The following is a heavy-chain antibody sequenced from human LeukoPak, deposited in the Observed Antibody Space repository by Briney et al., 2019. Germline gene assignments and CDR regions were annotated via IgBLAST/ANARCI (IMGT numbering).Heavy chain of an antibody. Sequence: ASVKVSCKASGYTFTSYGISWVRQAPGQGLEWMGWISAYNGNTNYAQKLQGRVTMTTDTSTSTAYMELRSLRSDDTAVYYCARDTIISGSYQNYYYGMDVWGQGTTVTVSS. CDR3: ARDTIISGSYQNYYYGMDV. D-gene: IGHD1-26*01. J-gene: IGHJ6*02. V-gene: IGHV1-18*01. CDR1: GYTFTSYG. CDR2: ISAYNGNT.